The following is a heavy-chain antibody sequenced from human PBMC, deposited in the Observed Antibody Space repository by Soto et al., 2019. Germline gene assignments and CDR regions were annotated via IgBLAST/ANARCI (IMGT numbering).Heavy chain of an antibody. Sequence: SETLSLTCAVSGVSISSGNWWTWVRQSPQRGLEYIGEIFHDGTADYYPSFERRVAISVDTSKNQFSLKLTSVTAADTAIYFCARLFYDTRLNYMYFDFWGXGTLVTVSS. V-gene: IGHV4-4*02. D-gene: IGHD3-10*01. J-gene: IGHJ4*02. CDR1: GVSISSGNW. CDR3: ARLFYDTRLNYMYFDF. CDR2: IFHDGTA.